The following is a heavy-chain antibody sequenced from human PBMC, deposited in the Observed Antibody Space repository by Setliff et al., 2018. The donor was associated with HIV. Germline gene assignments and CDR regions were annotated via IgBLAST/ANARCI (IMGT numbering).Heavy chain of an antibody. D-gene: IGHD2-2*01. CDR2: INEDGTRI. CDR3: ARDSRTGYFDS. CDR1: GFTLSRYL. J-gene: IGHJ4*02. Sequence: PGGSLRLSCAVSGFTLSRYLMHWVRQAPGKGLVWVSRINEDGTRISYADSVKGRFTISRDTAKNTVYLQMNSLRVEDTAVYYCARDSRTGYFDSWGQGTLVTVSS. V-gene: IGHV3-74*01.